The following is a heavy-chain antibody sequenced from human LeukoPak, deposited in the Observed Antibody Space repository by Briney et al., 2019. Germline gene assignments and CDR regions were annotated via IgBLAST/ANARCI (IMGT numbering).Heavy chain of an antibody. CDR1: GYTFTSYG. CDR3: ARLSGSYFDAFDI. Sequence: GASVKVSCKASGYTFTSYGISWVRQAPGQGLEWMGWISAYNGNTNYAQKLQGRVTMTTDTSTSTAYVELRSLRSDDTAVYYCARLSGSYFDAFDIWGQGTMVTVSS. D-gene: IGHD1-26*01. V-gene: IGHV1-18*01. J-gene: IGHJ3*02. CDR2: ISAYNGNT.